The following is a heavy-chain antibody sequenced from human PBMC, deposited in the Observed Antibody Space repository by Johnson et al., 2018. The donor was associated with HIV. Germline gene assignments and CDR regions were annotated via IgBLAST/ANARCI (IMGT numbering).Heavy chain of an antibody. CDR3: ARGNLYYSTDAFDI. J-gene: IGHJ3*02. D-gene: IGHD3-10*01. V-gene: IGHV3-30*04. CDR1: GYTFSSYA. CDR2: ISYDGSNK. Sequence: VQLVESGGGVVQPGGSLRLSCAASGYTFSSYAMHWVRQAPGKGLEWVAVISYDGSNKYYADSVKGRFTISRDNSKNTLYLQMNSLRAEDTAVYYCARGNLYYSTDAFDIWGQGTMVTVSS.